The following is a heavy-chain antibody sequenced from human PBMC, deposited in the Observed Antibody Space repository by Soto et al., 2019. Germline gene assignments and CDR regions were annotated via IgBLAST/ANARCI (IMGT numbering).Heavy chain of an antibody. D-gene: IGHD6-13*01. CDR2: ISGYNGNT. V-gene: IGHV1-18*04. CDR3: AREAAAERNYYGLDV. J-gene: IGHJ6*02. CDR1: GYIFSRYG. Sequence: QVQLVQSGPEVRKPGASVKVSCKASGYIFSRYGISWVRQAPGQGLEWMAWISGYNGNTKFGERGQGSVHVTTDTSTSTTDMELRSLRSDDTAVYYCAREAAAERNYYGLDVWGQGPTVIVSS.